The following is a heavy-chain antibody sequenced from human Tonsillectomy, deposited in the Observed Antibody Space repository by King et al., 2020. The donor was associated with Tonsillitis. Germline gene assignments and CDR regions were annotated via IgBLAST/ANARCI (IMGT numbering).Heavy chain of an antibody. J-gene: IGHJ3*02. D-gene: IGHD3-22*01. Sequence: VQLVESGGGLVKPGGSLRLSCAASGFTFSNAWMSWVRQAPGKGLEWVGRIKRKTDGGTKDYAAPVKGRFTISRDDSKNTLYLQMNSLKTEDTAVYYCTTSAPYYYDSSGFLRAFDIWGQGTMVTVSS. CDR2: IKRKTDGGTK. CDR3: TTSAPYYYDSSGFLRAFDI. CDR1: GFTFSNAW. V-gene: IGHV3-15*01.